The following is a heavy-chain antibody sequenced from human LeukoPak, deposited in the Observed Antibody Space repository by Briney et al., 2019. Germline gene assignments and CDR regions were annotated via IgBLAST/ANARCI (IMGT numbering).Heavy chain of an antibody. D-gene: IGHD3-3*01. CDR3: AKFTIFGVVTYFDY. V-gene: IGHV3-33*03. J-gene: IGHJ4*02. CDR1: XXTXXXXX. Sequence: PGGSLRLSCAASXXTXXXXXXXWXRQAXXXXXXXXXVLWYYGSNKYYADSVKGRFTISRDNAKNSLYLQMNSLRAEDTAVYYCAKFTIFGVVTYFDYWGQGTLVTVSS. CDR2: LWYYGSNK.